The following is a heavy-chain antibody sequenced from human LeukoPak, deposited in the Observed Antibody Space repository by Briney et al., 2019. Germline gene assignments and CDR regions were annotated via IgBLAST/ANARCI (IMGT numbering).Heavy chain of an antibody. CDR1: GFTFSNAW. CDR3: TTAYYDSSGYCDY. Sequence: GGFLRHSCAASGFTFSNAWMNWVRQAPGKGLEWVGRIKSKTDGGTTDYAAPVKGRFTISRDDSKNTLYLQMNSLKTEDTAVYYCTTAYYDSSGYCDYWGQGTLVTVSS. D-gene: IGHD3-22*01. J-gene: IGHJ4*02. V-gene: IGHV3-15*07. CDR2: IKSKTDGGTT.